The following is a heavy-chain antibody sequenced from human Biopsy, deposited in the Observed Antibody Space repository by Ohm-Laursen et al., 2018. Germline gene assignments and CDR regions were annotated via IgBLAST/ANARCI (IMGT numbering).Heavy chain of an antibody. CDR1: GFTFDDYT. CDR3: ARDRGVSYFGLDV. Sequence: SLRLSCSVSGFTFDDYTMHWVRHIPGKGLEWVSLISWDGSRTYYADSVRGRFTISRDNAKNCLYLQMNSLRTQDTALYYCARDRGVSYFGLDVWGLGTTATVSS. V-gene: IGHV3-43*01. J-gene: IGHJ6*02. D-gene: IGHD3-16*01. CDR2: ISWDGSRT.